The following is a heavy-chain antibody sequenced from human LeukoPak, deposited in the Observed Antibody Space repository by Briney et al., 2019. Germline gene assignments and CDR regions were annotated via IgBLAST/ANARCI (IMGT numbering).Heavy chain of an antibody. CDR3: AKDQYYYDSSGYHPLGYFQH. D-gene: IGHD3-22*01. V-gene: IGHV3-23*01. CDR1: GFTFKNYG. CDR2: ICTSGDCT. J-gene: IGHJ1*01. Sequence: GGSLRLSCAASGFTFKNYGMSWVRQAPGKGLEWVSAICTSGDCTYYGDSVKGRFTISRDNSKNTLYLQMNSLRAEDTAVYYCAKDQYYYDSSGYHPLGYFQHWGQGTLVTVSS.